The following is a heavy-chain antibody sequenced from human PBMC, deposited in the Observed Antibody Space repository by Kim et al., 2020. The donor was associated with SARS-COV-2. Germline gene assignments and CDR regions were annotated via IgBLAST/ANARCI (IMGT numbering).Heavy chain of an antibody. Sequence: SETLSLTCTVSGGSISSSSYYWGWIRQPPGKGLEWIGSIYYSGSTYYNPSLKSRVTISVDTSKNQFSLKLSSVTAADTAVYYCARSGADSSGWYYYYYYYGMDVWGQGTTVTVSS. CDR2: IYYSGST. J-gene: IGHJ6*02. CDR1: GGSISSSSYY. D-gene: IGHD6-19*01. V-gene: IGHV4-39*01. CDR3: ARSGADSSGWYYYYYYYGMDV.